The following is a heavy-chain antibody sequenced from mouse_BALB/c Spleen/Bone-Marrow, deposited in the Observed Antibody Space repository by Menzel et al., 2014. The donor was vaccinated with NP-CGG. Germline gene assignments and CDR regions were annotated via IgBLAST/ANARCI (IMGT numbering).Heavy chain of an antibody. CDR3: ARDYGSSPFDH. V-gene: IGHV1-67*01. Sequence: VQLQQSGPGLVRPGVSVKISCKGSGYTFTDYARHWVKQSHAKSLEWIGVINTYSGDAYYNQKFKGKATMTVDKSSSPAYMELARFTSEDSAIYYCARDYGSSPFDHWGQGSPLTVSS. CDR2: INTYSGDA. D-gene: IGHD1-1*01. J-gene: IGHJ2*01. CDR1: GYTFTDYA.